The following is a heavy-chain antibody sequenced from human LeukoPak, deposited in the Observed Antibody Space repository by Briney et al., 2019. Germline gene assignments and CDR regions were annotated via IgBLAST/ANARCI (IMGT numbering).Heavy chain of an antibody. J-gene: IGHJ4*02. CDR1: GGTFTGYY. CDR2: INPNSGGT. CDR3: ARVAPTMVRGAPYGY. V-gene: IGHV1-2*02. D-gene: IGHD3-10*01. Sequence: ASVKVSCKASGGTFTGYYMHWVRQAPGQGLEWMGWINPNSGGTNYAQKFQGRVTMTRDTSISTAYMELSRLRSDDTAVYYCARVAPTMVRGAPYGYWGQGTLVTVSS.